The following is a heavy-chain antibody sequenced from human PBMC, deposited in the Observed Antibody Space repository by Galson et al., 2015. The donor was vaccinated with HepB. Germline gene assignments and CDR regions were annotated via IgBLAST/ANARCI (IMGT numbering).Heavy chain of an antibody. J-gene: IGHJ4*02. CDR2: IPYDGSNE. V-gene: IGHV3-30*02. CDR1: AFTFSSYA. Sequence: SLRLSCAASAFTFSSYAMHWVRQAPGKGLEWVAFIPYDGSNEYYADSVKGRFTISRDNFKNTLYLQMNSLRAEDTAVYYCASTRRPGYSDFDFALDYWGQGTLVTISS. D-gene: IGHD5-12*01. CDR3: ASTRRPGYSDFDFALDY.